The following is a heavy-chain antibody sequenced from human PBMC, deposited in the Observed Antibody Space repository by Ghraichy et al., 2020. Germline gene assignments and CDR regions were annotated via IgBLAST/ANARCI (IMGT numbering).Heavy chain of an antibody. CDR3: ARGGYYYDSSGYYHWYFDL. CDR1: GGSISSYY. CDR2: IYYSGST. D-gene: IGHD3-22*01. V-gene: IGHV4-59*01. J-gene: IGHJ2*01. Sequence: SQTLSLTCTVSGGSISSYYWSWIRQPPWKGLEWIGYIYYSGSTNYNPSLKSRVTISVDTSKNQFSLKLSSVTAADTAVYYCARGGYYYDSSGYYHWYFDLWGRGTLVTVSS.